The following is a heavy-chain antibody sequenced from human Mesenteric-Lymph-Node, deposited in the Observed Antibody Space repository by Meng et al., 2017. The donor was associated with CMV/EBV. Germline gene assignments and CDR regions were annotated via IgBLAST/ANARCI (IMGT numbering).Heavy chain of an antibody. CDR3: ARDVFASYLLDY. CDR1: GGSISSSSYY. Sequence: GSLRLSCTVSGGSISSSSYYWGWIRQPPGKGLEWIGSIYYSGSTYYNPSLKSRVTISVDTSKNQFSLKLSSVTAADTAVYYCARDVFASYLLDYWGQGTLVTVSS. V-gene: IGHV4-39*07. D-gene: IGHD3-3*01. CDR2: IYYSGST. J-gene: IGHJ4*02.